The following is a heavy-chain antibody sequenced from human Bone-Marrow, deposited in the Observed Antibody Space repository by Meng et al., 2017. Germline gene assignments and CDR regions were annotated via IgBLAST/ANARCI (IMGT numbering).Heavy chain of an antibody. CDR1: GFTFSDYY. CDR3: ARDLSSSSLDY. D-gene: IGHD6-13*01. J-gene: IGHJ4*02. CDR2: IWSDGSNK. Sequence: QGKLVGVGEGFVKPGGSLRLSCAASGFTFSDYYMSWIRQAPGKGLEWVAVIWSDGSNKYYAESVKGRFTISRDTSKNTLYLQMDSLRVEDTAVYYCARDLSSSSLDYRGQGTLVTVSS. V-gene: IGHV3-33*08.